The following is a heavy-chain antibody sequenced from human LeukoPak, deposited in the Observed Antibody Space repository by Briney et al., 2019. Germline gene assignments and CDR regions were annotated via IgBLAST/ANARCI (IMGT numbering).Heavy chain of an antibody. CDR2: ISSNGGST. J-gene: IGHJ6*04. CDR3: AKAGSGSYYKSRSGMDV. CDR1: GFTFSSYA. V-gene: IGHV3-64D*06. D-gene: IGHD3-10*01. Sequence: PGGSLRLSCSASGFTFSSYAMHWVRQAPGKGLEYVSAISSNGGSTNCADSVKDRFTISRDNSKNTLYLQMSSLRAEDTAVYYCAKAGSGSYYKSRSGMDVWGKGTTVIVSS.